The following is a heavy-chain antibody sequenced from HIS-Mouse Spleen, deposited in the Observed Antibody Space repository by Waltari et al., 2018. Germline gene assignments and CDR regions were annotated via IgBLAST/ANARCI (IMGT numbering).Heavy chain of an antibody. CDR3: AKASGPNAFDI. V-gene: IGHV3-33*06. J-gene: IGHJ3*02. Sequence: GLEWVAVIWYDGSNKYYADSVKGRFTISRDNSKNTLYLQMNSLRAEDTAVYYCAKASGPNAFDIWGQGTMVTVSS. CDR2: IWYDGSNK.